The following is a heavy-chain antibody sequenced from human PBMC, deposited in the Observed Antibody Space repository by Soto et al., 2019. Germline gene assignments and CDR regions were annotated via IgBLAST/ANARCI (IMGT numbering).Heavy chain of an antibody. V-gene: IGHV4-61*01. CDR2: KPYTGGP. CDR3: ARVGWGGDS. CDR1: GGSVSSGSYH. D-gene: IGHD7-27*01. Sequence: QVQLQESGPGLVKPSETLSLTCSVSGGSVSSGSYHWSWIRQPPGKGLEWIGCKPYTGGPDYNPPLKSRVVRSIDRSKNQFSLKLSSVTAADTAVDFCARVGWGGDSWGQGTLVTVSS. J-gene: IGHJ4*02.